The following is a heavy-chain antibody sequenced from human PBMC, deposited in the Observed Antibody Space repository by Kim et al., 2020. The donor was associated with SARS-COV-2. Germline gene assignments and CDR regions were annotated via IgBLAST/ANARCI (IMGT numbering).Heavy chain of an antibody. CDR2: ISGSGGST. V-gene: IGHV3-23*01. Sequence: GGSLRLSCAASGFTFSSYAMSWVRQAPGKGLEWVSAISGSGGSTYYADSVKGRFTISRDNSKNTLYLQMNSLRAEDTAVYYCAKDLWFGEFLTEASWFDPCGQGTLVTVSS. CDR3: AKDLWFGEFLTEASWFDP. CDR1: GFTFSSYA. J-gene: IGHJ5*02. D-gene: IGHD3-10*01.